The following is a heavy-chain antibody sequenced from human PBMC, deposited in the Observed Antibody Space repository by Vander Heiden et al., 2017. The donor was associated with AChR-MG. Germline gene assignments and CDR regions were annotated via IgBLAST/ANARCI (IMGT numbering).Heavy chain of an antibody. CDR2: ISSNGGST. D-gene: IGHD6-19*01. Sequence: EVQPVESGAGLLQPAVSLTLSSSASGFTLSGDAMHWVRQAPGKGLEYVSAISSNGGSTYYADYVKGRFTIARDNSKNTLYLQMSSMRAEDTAVYYCVKDERSGWAAEYFQHWGQGTLVTVSS. CDR1: GFTLSGDA. V-gene: IGHV3-64D*06. CDR3: VKDERSGWAAEYFQH. J-gene: IGHJ1*01.